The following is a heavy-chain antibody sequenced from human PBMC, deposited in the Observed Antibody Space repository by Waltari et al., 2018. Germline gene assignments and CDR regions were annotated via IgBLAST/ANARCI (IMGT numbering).Heavy chain of an antibody. D-gene: IGHD2-2*01. J-gene: IGHJ3*02. V-gene: IGHV4-39*07. CDR1: GGSISSSSYY. Sequence: QLQLQESGPGLVKPSETLSLTCTVSGGSISSSSYYWGWIRQPPGKGLEWIGGIYYSGSTYYNPSLKSRVTISVDTSKNQFSLKLSSVTAADTAVYYCARDCSSTSCYAFDIWGQGTMVTVSS. CDR2: IYYSGST. CDR3: ARDCSSTSCYAFDI.